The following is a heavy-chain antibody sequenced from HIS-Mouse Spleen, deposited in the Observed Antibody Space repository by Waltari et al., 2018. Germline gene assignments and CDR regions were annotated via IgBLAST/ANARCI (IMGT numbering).Heavy chain of an antibody. CDR1: GSSISSGYY. Sequence: QVQLQESGPGLVKPSETLSLTCTVSGSSISSGYYWGWIRQPPGKGLELIGSIYHSGSTYYNPSLKSRVTISVDTSKNQFSLKLSSVTAADTAVYYCARNRTGSFDYWGQGTLVTVSS. D-gene: IGHD7-27*01. CDR2: IYHSGST. CDR3: ARNRTGSFDY. V-gene: IGHV4-38-2*02. J-gene: IGHJ4*02.